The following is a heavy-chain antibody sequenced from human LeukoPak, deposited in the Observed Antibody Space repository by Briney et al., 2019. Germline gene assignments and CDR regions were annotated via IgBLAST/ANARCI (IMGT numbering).Heavy chain of an antibody. CDR3: ANLGYYDSSGYENAFDI. J-gene: IGHJ3*02. V-gene: IGHV1-18*01. CDR1: GYTFTSYG. CDR2: ISAYNGNT. D-gene: IGHD3-22*01. Sequence: ASVKASCKASGYTFTSYGISWVRQAPGQGLEWMGWISAYNGNTNYAQKLQGRVTMTTDTSTSTAYMELRSLRSEDTAVYYCANLGYYDSSGYENAFDIWGQGTMATVSS.